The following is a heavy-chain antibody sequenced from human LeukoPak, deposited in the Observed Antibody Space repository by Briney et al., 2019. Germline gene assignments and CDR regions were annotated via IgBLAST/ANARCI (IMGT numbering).Heavy chain of an antibody. V-gene: IGHV4-39*01. CDR2: IYYSGST. CDR1: GDSISSSSYY. J-gene: IGHJ6*02. CDR3: ATGSSPEQLYDYNGMDV. D-gene: IGHD1/OR15-1a*01. Sequence: PFETLLMTCTVSGDSISSSSYYWGWLRQPPGKGLEWIGSIYYSGSTYYNPSLQSRVTISVDTSKNQFSLTLSSVSAADTAVYYCATGSSPEQLYDYNGMDVWGQGTTVTVSS.